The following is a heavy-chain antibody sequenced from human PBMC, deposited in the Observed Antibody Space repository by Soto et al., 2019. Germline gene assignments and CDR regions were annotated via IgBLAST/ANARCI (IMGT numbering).Heavy chain of an antibody. D-gene: IGHD3-16*02. J-gene: IGHJ4*02. CDR1: GGSFSGYY. V-gene: IGHV4-34*01. Sequence: QVQLQQWGAGLLKPSETLSLTCAVYGGSFSGYYWSWIRQPQGKGLEGIGEINHSGSTNYNPSLKRRVTISVDTSKNQFSLKLSSVTAADTAVYYCARSFGVVIGSFFDYWGQGTLVTFSS. CDR2: INHSGST. CDR3: ARSFGVVIGSFFDY.